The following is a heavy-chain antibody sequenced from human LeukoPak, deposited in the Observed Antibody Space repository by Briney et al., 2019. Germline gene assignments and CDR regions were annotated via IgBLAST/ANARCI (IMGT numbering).Heavy chain of an antibody. CDR1: GFTFSDYY. J-gene: IGHJ4*02. D-gene: IGHD1-26*01. CDR3: ANSIVGAAGFDY. Sequence: GGSLRLSCAASGFTFSDYYMNWFRQAPGKGLEWVSYISSSGSTTYYADSMRGRFTISRDNAKNSLYLQMNSLRAEDTAIYYCANSIVGAAGFDYWGQGAVVTVSS. CDR2: ISSSGSTT. V-gene: IGHV3-11*01.